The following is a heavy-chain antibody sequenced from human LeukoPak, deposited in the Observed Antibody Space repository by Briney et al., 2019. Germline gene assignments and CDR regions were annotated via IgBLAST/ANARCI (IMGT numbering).Heavy chain of an antibody. D-gene: IGHD6-19*01. Sequence: LQTLSLTSAISGDSASSNSVAWNWIRQSPSRGLELLGRTYYRSKWYNDYAVSVKSRITINPDTSKNQFSLQLSSVTPEDTAVYFCARGWYYFDYWGQGTLVTVSS. J-gene: IGHJ4*02. V-gene: IGHV6-1*01. CDR3: ARGWYYFDY. CDR2: TYYRSKWYN. CDR1: GDSASSNSVA.